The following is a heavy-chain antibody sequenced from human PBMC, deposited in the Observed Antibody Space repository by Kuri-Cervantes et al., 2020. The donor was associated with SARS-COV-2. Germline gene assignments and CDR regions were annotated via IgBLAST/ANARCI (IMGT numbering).Heavy chain of an antibody. Sequence: GESLKIFCVASGFNFSTTDMNWVRQAPGKGLEWVTFISSDGKNKKCMASGKGRFTISRDNSQNTLHLQMKSLRDEDTAIYYCATDRAGVHDFWGQGTLVTVSS. CDR3: ATDRAGVHDF. CDR2: ISSDGKNK. J-gene: IGHJ4*02. CDR1: GFNFSTTD. D-gene: IGHD2-21*01. V-gene: IGHV3-30*03.